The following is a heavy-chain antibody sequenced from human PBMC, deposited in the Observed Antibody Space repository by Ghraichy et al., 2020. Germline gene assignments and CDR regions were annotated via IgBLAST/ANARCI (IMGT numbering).Heavy chain of an antibody. Sequence: LSLTCAASGFTFSSYAMHWVRQAPGKGLEWVAVISYDGSNKYYADSVKGRFTISRDNSKNTLYLQMNSLRAEDTAVYYCARARDSSGYYDGAVGYWGQGTLVTVSS. CDR3: ARARDSSGYYDGAVGY. CDR2: ISYDGSNK. CDR1: GFTFSSYA. D-gene: IGHD3-22*01. J-gene: IGHJ4*02. V-gene: IGHV3-30-3*01.